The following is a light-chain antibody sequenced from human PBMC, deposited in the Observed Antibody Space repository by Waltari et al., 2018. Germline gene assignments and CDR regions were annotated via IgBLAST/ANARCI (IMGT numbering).Light chain of an antibody. CDR1: KLGDKY. CDR3: QAWDSNTLF. V-gene: IGLV3-1*01. CDR2: QDT. J-gene: IGLJ2*01. Sequence: SYELTQPPSVYVSPGQTATITCSGDKLGDKYTCWYQQRPGQSPVLLIYQDTKRPSGIPERFSGSNSGNTATLTISGTQAMDEGDYFCQAWDSNTLFFGGRTKLTVL.